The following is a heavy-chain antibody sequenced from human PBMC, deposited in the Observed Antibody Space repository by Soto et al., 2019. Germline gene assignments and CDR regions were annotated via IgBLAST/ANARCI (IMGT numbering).Heavy chain of an antibody. CDR3: TRVHVLDSWAGAHDY. Sequence: PGGSLRLSCAASGFTFNNYWIYWVRQAPGKGLVWVSRVNSDGSNTHYADFVKGRFTISRDNARNTAYLQMNSLRAEDTAVYYCTRVHVLDSWAGAHDYWGQGALVTVSS. CDR2: VNSDGSNT. J-gene: IGHJ4*02. D-gene: IGHD3-3*01. V-gene: IGHV3-74*01. CDR1: GFTFNNYW.